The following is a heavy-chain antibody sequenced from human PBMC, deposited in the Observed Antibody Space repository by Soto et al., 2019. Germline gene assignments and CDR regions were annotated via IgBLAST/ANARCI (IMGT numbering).Heavy chain of an antibody. J-gene: IGHJ3*02. V-gene: IGHV1-46*01. D-gene: IGHD2-15*01. CDR1: GYAFTSYY. Sequence: ASVKVSCKASGYAFTSYYMHWVRHAPEQGLEWMGIINPSGGSTSYAQKFQGRVTMTRDTSTSTVYMELSSMRSEYTAVYDCARDAGGDVVVVAATSAFDIGGQGTMVTVSS. CDR3: ARDAGGDVVVVAATSAFDI. CDR2: INPSGGST.